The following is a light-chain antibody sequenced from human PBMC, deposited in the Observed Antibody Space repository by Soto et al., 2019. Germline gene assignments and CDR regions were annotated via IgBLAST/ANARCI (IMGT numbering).Light chain of an antibody. V-gene: IGLV2-14*01. Sequence: QSALTQPRSVSGSPGQSVTISCTGTVSDVGSYNYVSWYQHHPGKAPKLMIYEVSNRPSGVSNRFSGSKSGNTASLTVSGLQAEDEADYYCSSYTSSSTLYVFGTGTKVTVL. CDR1: VSDVGSYNY. CDR3: SSYTSSSTLYV. J-gene: IGLJ1*01. CDR2: EVS.